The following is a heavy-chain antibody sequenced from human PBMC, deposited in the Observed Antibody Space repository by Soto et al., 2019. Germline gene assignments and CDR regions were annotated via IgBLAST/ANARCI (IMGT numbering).Heavy chain of an antibody. V-gene: IGHV4-31*03. CDR1: GGSITNDAYY. CDR3: ARKKQWLSPFDD. CDR2: IHNSGTT. Sequence: QVQLQESGPGLVKPSQTLSLTYTVSGGSITNDAYYWNWIRQLPGKGLEWIGYIHNSGTTDYNPSLKSRVTISVDTSKSQFSLRLSSVTAADTAVYVCARKKQWLSPFDDWGQGTLVTVSS. J-gene: IGHJ4*02. D-gene: IGHD6-19*01.